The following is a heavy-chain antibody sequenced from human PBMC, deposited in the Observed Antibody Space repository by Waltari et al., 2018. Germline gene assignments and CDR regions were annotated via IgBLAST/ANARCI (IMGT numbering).Heavy chain of an antibody. V-gene: IGHV3-30*01. D-gene: IGHD1-1*01. J-gene: IGHJ4*02. Sequence: QVQLVESGGGVVQPGRSLRLSCAASGFTFSSYAMHWVRQAPGKGLEWVAVISYDGSNKYDADSVKVRFTSARDNSKNTLYLQMNSLRAEDTAVYYCARDQRYDYYFDYWGQGTLVTVSS. CDR1: GFTFSSYA. CDR2: ISYDGSNK. CDR3: ARDQRYDYYFDY.